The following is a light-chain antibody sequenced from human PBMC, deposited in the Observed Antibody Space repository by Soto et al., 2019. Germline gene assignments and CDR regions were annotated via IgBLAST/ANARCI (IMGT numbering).Light chain of an antibody. CDR3: QQRNVWPPIT. Sequence: VLTQSPATRSLSPGERATLSCRASQSIHTSLAWYQQKSGKPPRLVIYDSTLRANGVPDRFGGSRSGTEFTPTINSLEPQDFAVYYCQQRNVWPPITFGQGTRVEIK. CDR2: DST. V-gene: IGKV3-11*01. CDR1: QSIHTS. J-gene: IGKJ5*01.